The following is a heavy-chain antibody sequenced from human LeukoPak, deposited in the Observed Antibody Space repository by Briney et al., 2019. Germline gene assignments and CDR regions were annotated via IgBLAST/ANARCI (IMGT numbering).Heavy chain of an antibody. V-gene: IGHV3-30*02. CDR2: IRYDGTNK. CDR1: GFTFSSYG. Sequence: PGGSLRLSCAASGFTFSSYGMHWVRQAPGKGLEWVAFIRYDGTNKYYGDSVKGRFTVSRDNSKSTSYLQMNYLRPEDTAVYYCAKDPKNGRYWFFQDWGQGTLVTVSS. CDR3: AKDPKNGRYWFFQD. D-gene: IGHD3-10*01. J-gene: IGHJ1*01.